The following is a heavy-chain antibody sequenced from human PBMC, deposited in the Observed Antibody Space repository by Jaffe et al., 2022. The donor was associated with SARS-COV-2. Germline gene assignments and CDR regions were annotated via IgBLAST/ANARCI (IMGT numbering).Heavy chain of an antibody. D-gene: IGHD1-26*01. Sequence: QVQLVQSGAEVKKPGSSVKVSCKASGGTFSSYAISWVRQAPGQGLEWMGGIIPIFGTANYAQKFQGRVTITADESTSTAYMELSSLRSEDTAVYYCARSSIYPTDVGRAIWFDPWGQGTLVTVSS. CDR3: ARSSIYPTDVGRAIWFDP. CDR1: GGTFSSYA. J-gene: IGHJ5*02. V-gene: IGHV1-69*01. CDR2: IIPIFGTA.